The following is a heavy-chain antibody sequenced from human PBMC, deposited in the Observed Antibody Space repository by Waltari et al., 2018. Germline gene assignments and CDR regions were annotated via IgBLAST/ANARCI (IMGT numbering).Heavy chain of an antibody. D-gene: IGHD3-10*01. J-gene: IGHJ4*02. CDR1: GDSIDNNYC. Sequence: LQESGAVMVVPSETLSLTCTVSGDSIDNNYCWGWVRQPPGKGLEWIGSVFYSGCAYYNPSLRSRVTISIDTSKNQFSLKVTSVTAADTAIYYCVRDPLNPRGLFDHWGRGALVTVSS. CDR2: VFYSGCA. CDR3: VRDPLNPRGLFDH. V-gene: IGHV4-38-2*02.